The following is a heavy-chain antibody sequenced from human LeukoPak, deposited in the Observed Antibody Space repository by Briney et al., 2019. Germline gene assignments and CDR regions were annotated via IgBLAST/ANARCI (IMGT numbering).Heavy chain of an antibody. Sequence: PSETLSLTCTVSGGSIRSSYYYWGWIRQPPGKGLEWIGSIYDSGSTYYNPSLKSRVTISVDTSKNQFSLKLSSVTAADTAVYYCARVHSSSWYFITRSGPNNWFDPWGQGTLVTVSS. D-gene: IGHD6-13*01. CDR3: ARVHSSSWYFITRSGPNNWFDP. CDR1: GGSIRSSYYY. V-gene: IGHV4-39*07. CDR2: IYDSGST. J-gene: IGHJ5*02.